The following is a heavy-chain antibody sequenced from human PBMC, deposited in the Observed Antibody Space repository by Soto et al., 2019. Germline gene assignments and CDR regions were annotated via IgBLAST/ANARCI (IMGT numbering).Heavy chain of an antibody. Sequence: SVKVSCKASGGTFSSYAISWVRQAPGPGLEWMGGIIPIFGTANYAQKFQGRVTITADKSTSTAYMELSSLRSEDTAVYYCASNTYYYDSSGYYGDYWSQGTLVTVSS. CDR2: IIPIFGTA. J-gene: IGHJ4*02. D-gene: IGHD3-22*01. V-gene: IGHV1-69*06. CDR3: ASNTYYYDSSGYYGDY. CDR1: GGTFSSYA.